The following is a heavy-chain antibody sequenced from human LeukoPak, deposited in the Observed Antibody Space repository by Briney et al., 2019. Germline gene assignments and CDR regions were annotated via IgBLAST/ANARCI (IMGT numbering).Heavy chain of an antibody. CDR2: IQYDGSNQ. D-gene: IGHD3-22*01. J-gene: IGHJ5*02. V-gene: IGHV3-30*02. CDR3: ARDLGQYYDTSDNWFDP. CDR1: GFTFSSYG. Sequence: GGSLRLSCAASGFTFSSYGMHWVRQAPGKGLEWVAYIQYDGSNQQYADSVKGRFIISRDRSKNIPYLQMNSLRAEDTAVYYCARDLGQYYDTSDNWFDPWGQGTLVTVSS.